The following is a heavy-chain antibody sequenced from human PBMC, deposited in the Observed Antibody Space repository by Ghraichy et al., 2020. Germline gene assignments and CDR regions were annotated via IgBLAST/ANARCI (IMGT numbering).Heavy chain of an antibody. CDR1: GFTFDDYA. CDR2: ISWNSGSI. CDR3: AKDTMAAGLSYYFDY. J-gene: IGHJ4*02. Sequence: SLRLSCAASGFTFDDYAMHWVRQAPGKGLEWVSGISWNSGSIGYADSVKGRFTISRDNAKNSLYLQMNSLRAEDTALYYCAKDTMAAGLSYYFDYWGQGTLVTVSS. V-gene: IGHV3-9*01. D-gene: IGHD3-10*01.